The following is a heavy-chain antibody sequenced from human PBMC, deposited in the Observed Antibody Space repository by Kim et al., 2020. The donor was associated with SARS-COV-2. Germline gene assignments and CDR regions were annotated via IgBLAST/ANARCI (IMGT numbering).Heavy chain of an antibody. Sequence: SETLSLTCAVYGGSFSGYYWSWIRQPPGKGLEWIGEINHSGSTNYNPSLKSRVTISVDTSKNQFSLKLSSVTAADTAVYYCDARAVAGNTDYWGQGTLVTVSS. CDR3: DARAVAGNTDY. J-gene: IGHJ4*02. CDR2: INHSGST. D-gene: IGHD6-19*01. V-gene: IGHV4-34*01. CDR1: GGSFSGYY.